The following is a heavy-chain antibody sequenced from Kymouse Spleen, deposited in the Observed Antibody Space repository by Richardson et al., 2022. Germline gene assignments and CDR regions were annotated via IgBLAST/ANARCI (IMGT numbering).Heavy chain of an antibody. D-gene: IGHD3-10*01. Sequence: QVQLVQSGAEVKKPGASVKVSCKASGYTFTSYGISWVRQAPGQGLEWMGWISAYNGNTNYAQKLQGRVTMTTDTSTSTAYMELRSLRSDDTAVYYCARDPTMVRGVSESYYYYYGMDVWGQGTTVTVSS. CDR2: ISAYNGNT. V-gene: IGHV1-18*01. CDR1: GYTFTSYG. CDR3: ARDPTMVRGVSESYYYYYGMDV. J-gene: IGHJ6*02.